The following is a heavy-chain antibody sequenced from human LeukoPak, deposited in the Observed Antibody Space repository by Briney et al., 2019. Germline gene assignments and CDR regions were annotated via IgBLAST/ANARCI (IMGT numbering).Heavy chain of an antibody. CDR1: GGTFSSYA. J-gene: IGHJ4*02. Sequence: SVKVSCKASGGTFSSYAISWVRQAPGQGLEWMGGIIPIFGTANYAQKFQGRVTITADESTSTAYMELSSLRSEDTAVYYCARGGHYDSSGYHFRTFDYWGQGTLVTVSS. D-gene: IGHD3-22*01. V-gene: IGHV1-69*13. CDR3: ARGGHYDSSGYHFRTFDY. CDR2: IIPIFGTA.